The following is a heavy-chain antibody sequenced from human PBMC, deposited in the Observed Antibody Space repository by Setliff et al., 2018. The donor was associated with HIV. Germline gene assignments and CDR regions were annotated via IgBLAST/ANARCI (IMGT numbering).Heavy chain of an antibody. J-gene: IGHJ4*02. V-gene: IGHV1-18*01. D-gene: IGHD3-16*01. Sequence: ASVKVSCKASGYTFSTYGISWVRQAPGQGLEWMGWISGYNGNTYYAQKVQGRLTMTTDTSTRTAYMELRSLRSDDTAVYYCARNHHSGPFMNWGQGTPVTVSS. CDR2: ISGYNGNT. CDR3: ARNHHSGPFMN. CDR1: GYTFSTYG.